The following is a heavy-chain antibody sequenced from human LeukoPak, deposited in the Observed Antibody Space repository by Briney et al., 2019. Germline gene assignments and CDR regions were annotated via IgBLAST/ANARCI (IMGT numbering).Heavy chain of an antibody. CDR3: AREGTRWGTVTTEGAPSWFDP. J-gene: IGHJ5*02. D-gene: IGHD4-17*01. CDR1: GYTFTGYY. V-gene: IGHV1-2*04. Sequence: ASVKGSCKASGYTFTGYYMHWVRQAPGQGLEWMGWINPNSGGTNYAQKFQGWVTMTRDTSISTAYMELSRLRSDDTAVYYCAREGTRWGTVTTEGAPSWFDPWGQGTLVTVSS. CDR2: INPNSGGT.